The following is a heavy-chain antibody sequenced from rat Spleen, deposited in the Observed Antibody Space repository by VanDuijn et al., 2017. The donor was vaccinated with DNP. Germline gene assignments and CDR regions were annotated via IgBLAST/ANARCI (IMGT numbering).Heavy chain of an antibody. D-gene: IGHD5-1*01. Sequence: QVQLTESGPDLVQPSENLSLTCTVSGFSLTGYSVHWIRQSSGKGLEWMGRMRYNGDTSYNSGLRSRLSISRDTAKNQVFLKMSSLQTDDAGTYYCTRVQLGAFDYWGQGVMVTVSS. V-gene: IGHV2-8*01. CDR2: MRYNGDT. CDR1: GFSLTGYS. J-gene: IGHJ2*01. CDR3: TRVQLGAFDY.